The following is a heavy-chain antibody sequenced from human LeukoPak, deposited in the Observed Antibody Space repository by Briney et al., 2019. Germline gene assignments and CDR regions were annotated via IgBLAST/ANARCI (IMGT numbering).Heavy chain of an antibody. V-gene: IGHV4-4*09. CDR3: ATSNDAKIAPFDH. CDR1: GVSMSAYQ. CDR2: INTKGET. D-gene: IGHD2-21*01. J-gene: IGHJ4*02. Sequence: SETLSLTCTVCGVSMSAYQWSWVRQSPEKGLEWIGCINTKGETSYNPSLKSRVTTSVDTSKSQFSLRLTSVTAADTAVHYCATSNDAKIAPFDHWGQGAPVTVSS.